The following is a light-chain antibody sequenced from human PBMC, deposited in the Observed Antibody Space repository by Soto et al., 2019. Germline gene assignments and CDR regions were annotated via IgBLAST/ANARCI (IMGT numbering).Light chain of an antibody. CDR3: VAWDDSLNGFV. V-gene: IGLV1-44*01. CDR2: NDN. CDR1: SSNIGANRF. Sequence: QSVLNQPPPASGTPGQRVTIPFSGSSSNIGANRFVNWYQQLPGTAPDVLIYNDNQRPSGVPDRFSGSKSGTSAYLAISGLQSEDEADYYCVAWDDSLNGFVSGTGTKVTVL. J-gene: IGLJ1*01.